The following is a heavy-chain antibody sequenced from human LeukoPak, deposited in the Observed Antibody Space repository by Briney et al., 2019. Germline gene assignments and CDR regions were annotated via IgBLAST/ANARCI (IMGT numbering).Heavy chain of an antibody. J-gene: IGHJ6*02. V-gene: IGHV4-30-2*01. CDR3: ARREDTAMADYYYYGMDV. CDR1: GGSISSGGYS. CDR2: IYHSGST. D-gene: IGHD5-18*01. Sequence: PSETLSLTCAVSGGSISSGGYSWSWIRQPPGKGLEWIGYIYHSGSTYYNPSLKSRVTISVDRSKNQFSLKLSSVTAADTAVYYCARREDTAMADYYYYGMDVWGQGTTVTVSS.